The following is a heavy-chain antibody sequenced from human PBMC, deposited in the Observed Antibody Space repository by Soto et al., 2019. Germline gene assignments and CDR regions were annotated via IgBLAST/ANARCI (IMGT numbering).Heavy chain of an antibody. CDR3: ARVSWREKSGIDF. CDR2: ITFSGNTV. CDR1: GFSFNDSY. V-gene: IGHV3-11*01. Sequence: GGTLRLSCAASGFSFNDSYMSWIRQAPGKRLEWISYITFSGNTVYYADSLKGRFTISRDNAKNSLYLQMNRLRAEDTAVYYCARVSWREKSGIDFWGQGTTVTVSS. J-gene: IGHJ6*02.